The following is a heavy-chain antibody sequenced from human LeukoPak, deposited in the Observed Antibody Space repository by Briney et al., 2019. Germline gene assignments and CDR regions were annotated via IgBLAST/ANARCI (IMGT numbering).Heavy chain of an antibody. CDR1: GFPFINHE. D-gene: IGHD6-19*01. Sequence: GGSLRLSCEASGFPFINHEMNWVRQAPGKGLEWLSYISSSGRTTYYADSVEGRFTISRDNAKNSMYLQMNSLTDKDTAVYYCAKVTSGLYSPLDIWGQGTLVIVSS. CDR3: AKVTSGLYSPLDI. V-gene: IGHV3-48*03. CDR2: ISSSGRTT. J-gene: IGHJ4*02.